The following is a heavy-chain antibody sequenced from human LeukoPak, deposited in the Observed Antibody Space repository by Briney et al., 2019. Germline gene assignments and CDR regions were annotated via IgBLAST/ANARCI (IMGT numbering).Heavy chain of an antibody. CDR2: FDPEDGET. D-gene: IGHD3-3*01. J-gene: IGHJ5*02. CDR1: GYTLTELS. V-gene: IGHV1-24*01. CDR3: ATVIRDDFRNWFDP. Sequence: ASVKVSCKVSGYTLTELSMHWVRQAPGKGLEWMGGFDPEDGETIYAQKFQGRVTMTEDTSTDTAYMELSSLRSEDTAVYYCATVIRDDFRNWFDPWGQGTLVTVSS.